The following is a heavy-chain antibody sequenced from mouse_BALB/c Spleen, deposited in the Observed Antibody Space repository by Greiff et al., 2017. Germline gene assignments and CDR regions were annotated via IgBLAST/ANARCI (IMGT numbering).Heavy chain of an antibody. CDR3: ARGGNVDY. CDR1: GYSITSGYY. V-gene: IGHV3-6*02. J-gene: IGHJ2*01. Sequence: DVQLVESGPGLVKPSQSLSLTCSVTGYSITSGYYWNWIRQFPGNKLEWMGYISYDGSNNYNPSLKNRISITRDTSKNQFFLKLNSVTTEDTATYYCARGGNVDYWGQGTTLTVAS. CDR2: ISYDGSN. D-gene: IGHD2-1*01.